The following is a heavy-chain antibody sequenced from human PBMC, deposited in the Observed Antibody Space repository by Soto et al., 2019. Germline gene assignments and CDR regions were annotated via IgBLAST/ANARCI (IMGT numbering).Heavy chain of an antibody. Sequence: SETLSLTCAVSSVSISSSNWWSWVRQPPGKGLEWIGEIYHSGSTNYNPSLKSRVTISVDKSKNQFSLKLSSVTAAVTAVYYCARGYYDILTGYYRPYFDYWGQGTLVTSPQ. D-gene: IGHD3-9*01. V-gene: IGHV4-4*02. J-gene: IGHJ4*02. CDR1: SVSISSSNW. CDR3: ARGYYDILTGYYRPYFDY. CDR2: IYHSGST.